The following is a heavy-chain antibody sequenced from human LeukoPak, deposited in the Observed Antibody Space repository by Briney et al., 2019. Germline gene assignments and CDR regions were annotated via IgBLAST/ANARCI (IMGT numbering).Heavy chain of an antibody. CDR1: GYTFTSYG. CDR2: ISAYNGNT. CDR3: ARDLDIVLVPAAMGAFDI. J-gene: IGHJ3*02. V-gene: IGHV1-18*01. Sequence: ASVKVSCKASGYTFTSYGISWVRQAPGQGLEWMGWISAYNGNTNYAQKLQGRVTITTDESTSTAYMEPSSLRSEDTAVYYCARDLDIVLVPAAMGAFDIWGQGTMVPVSS. D-gene: IGHD2-2*01.